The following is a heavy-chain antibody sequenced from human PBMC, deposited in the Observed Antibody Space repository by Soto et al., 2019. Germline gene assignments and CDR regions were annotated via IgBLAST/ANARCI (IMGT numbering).Heavy chain of an antibody. J-gene: IGHJ4*02. V-gene: IGHV4-4*02. CDR3: ARVYPLVPWEYYFDY. Sequence: QVQLQESGPGLVKPSGTLSLTCAVSGGSISSSNWWSWVRQPPGKGLAWIGEIYHSGSTNYNPSLKSRVTISVDKSKNQFSLKLSSVTAADTAVYYCARVYPLVPWEYYFDYWGQGTLVTVSS. D-gene: IGHD1-26*01. CDR1: GGSISSSNW. CDR2: IYHSGST.